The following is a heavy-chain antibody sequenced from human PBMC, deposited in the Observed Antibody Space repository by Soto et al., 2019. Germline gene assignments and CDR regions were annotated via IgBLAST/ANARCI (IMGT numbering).Heavy chain of an antibody. CDR3: AKEVVALPPVDRNSGVDY. V-gene: IGHV3-23*01. Sequence: EVQLLESGGGLVQPGGSLRLSCAASGFTFSSYAMSWVRQAPGKGLEWVSAISGSGGSTYYADSVKGRFTISRDNSKNTLYRQMNSLRAEDTAVYYCAKEVVALPPVDRNSGVDYWGQGTLVTVSS. CDR2: ISGSGGST. D-gene: IGHD3-10*01. J-gene: IGHJ4*02. CDR1: GFTFSSYA.